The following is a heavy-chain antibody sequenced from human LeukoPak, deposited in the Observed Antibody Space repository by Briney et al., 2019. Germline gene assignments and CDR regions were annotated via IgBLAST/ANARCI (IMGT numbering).Heavy chain of an antibody. J-gene: IGHJ4*02. CDR3: SASYYDLWSEGETNYFDY. CDR1: GLTFTNAW. Sequence: GGSLRLSCAASGLTFTNAWMSWVRQAPGKGLEWVGLIKSKTDGGTTDYAAPVKGRFTISRDDSKNTLYLQMNSLKIEDTAVYYCSASYYDLWSEGETNYFDYWGQGILVTVSS. D-gene: IGHD3-3*01. CDR2: IKSKTDGGTT. V-gene: IGHV3-15*01.